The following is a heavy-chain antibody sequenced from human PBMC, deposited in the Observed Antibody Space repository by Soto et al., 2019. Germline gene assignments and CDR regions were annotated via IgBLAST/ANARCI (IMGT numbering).Heavy chain of an antibody. CDR1: GATLQDYA. CDR2: IYYNSNRI. Sequence: EVQLVESGGGLVQPGGSLRLSCAGSGATLQDYAMHWVRQAPGKGLEWVSGIYYNSNRIDYADSVKGRFTISRDNARNALYQQMNSLTTEDRALYFCGKDISPGGMDVWGRGIMVTVSS. V-gene: IGHV3-9*01. CDR3: GKDISPGGMDV. J-gene: IGHJ6*04.